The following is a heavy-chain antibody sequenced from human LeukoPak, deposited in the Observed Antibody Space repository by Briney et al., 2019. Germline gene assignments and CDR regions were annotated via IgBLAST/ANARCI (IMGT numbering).Heavy chain of an antibody. J-gene: IGHJ3*02. CDR2: ISSGRSYI. CDR1: GFTFNTYS. CDR3: ARDLYCGDCYSGDAFEI. D-gene: IGHD2-21*02. Sequence: PGGSLRLSRAASGFTFNTYSMNWVRQAPGKGLEWVSSISSGRSYIQYADSAKGRFTISRDNAKNSMYLQMNSLRAEDTAVYYCARDLYCGDCYSGDAFEIWGQGTMVTVSS. V-gene: IGHV3-21*06.